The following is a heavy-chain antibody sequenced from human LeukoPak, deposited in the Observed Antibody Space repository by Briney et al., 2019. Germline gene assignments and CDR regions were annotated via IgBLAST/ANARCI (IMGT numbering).Heavy chain of an antibody. CDR1: GFTFSSYA. CDR3: ARDFSVPHDAFDI. CDR2: IGGSGGST. Sequence: GGSLRLSCAASGFTFSSYAMSWVRQAPGKGLEWVSAIGGSGGSTYYADSVKGRFTISRDNPKKTLYLQMDSLRAEDTAVYYCARDFSVPHDAFDIWGQGTMVTVSS. J-gene: IGHJ3*02. V-gene: IGHV3-23*01. D-gene: IGHD1-1*01.